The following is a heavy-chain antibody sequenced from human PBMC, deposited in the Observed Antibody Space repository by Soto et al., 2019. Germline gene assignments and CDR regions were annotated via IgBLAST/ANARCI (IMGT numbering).Heavy chain of an antibody. CDR1: GGTFSSYA. V-gene: IGHV1-69*13. CDR3: ARGLRQLDSTGAFDI. Sequence: ASVKVSCKASGGTFSSYAISWVRQAPGQGLEWMGGIIPIFGTANYAQKFQGRVTITADESTSTAYMELSSLRSEDTAVYYCARGLRQLDSTGAFDIWGQGTMVTVSS. J-gene: IGHJ3*02. CDR2: IIPIFGTA. D-gene: IGHD6-6*01.